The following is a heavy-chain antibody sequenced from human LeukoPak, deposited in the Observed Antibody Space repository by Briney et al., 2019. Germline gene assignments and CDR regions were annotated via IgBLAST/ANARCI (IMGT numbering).Heavy chain of an antibody. CDR3: ARAEPNYYDSSGYYMGNWFDP. J-gene: IGHJ5*02. V-gene: IGHV1-2*02. CDR2: INPNSGGT. D-gene: IGHD3-22*01. Sequence: ASVKVSCKASGYTFTGYYMHWVRQAPGQGLEWMGWINPNSGGTNYAQKFQGRVTMTRDTSISTAYMELSRLRSDDTAAYYCARAEPNYYDSSGYYMGNWFDPWGQGTLVTVSS. CDR1: GYTFTGYY.